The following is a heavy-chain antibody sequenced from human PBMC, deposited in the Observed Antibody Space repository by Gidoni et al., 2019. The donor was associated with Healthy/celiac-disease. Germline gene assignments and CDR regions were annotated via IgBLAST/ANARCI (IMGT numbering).Heavy chain of an antibody. Sequence: EVQLLESGGGLVQPGGSLRRSCAASGFTFSSYAMSWVRQAPGKGLEWVSAIRGSGGSTYYAASVKGRFTISRDNSKNTLYLQMNSLRAEDTAVYYCAKEFRIQLRRVYYYYMDVWGKGTTVTVSS. CDR3: AKEFRIQLRRVYYYYMDV. D-gene: IGHD5-18*01. CDR1: GFTFSSYA. CDR2: IRGSGGST. V-gene: IGHV3-23*01. J-gene: IGHJ6*03.